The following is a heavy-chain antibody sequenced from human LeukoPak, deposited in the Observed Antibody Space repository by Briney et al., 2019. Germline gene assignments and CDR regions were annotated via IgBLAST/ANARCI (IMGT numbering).Heavy chain of an antibody. D-gene: IGHD6-6*01. CDR2: ISSSSSTI. V-gene: IGHV3-48*04. CDR3: ARDHSSSDAFDI. J-gene: IGHJ3*02. Sequence: GGSLRLSCAASGLTFSSYSMNWVRQAPGKGLEWVSYISSSSSTIYYADSVKGRFTISRDNAKNSLYLQMNSLRAEDTAVYYCARDHSSSDAFDIWGQGTMVTVSS. CDR1: GLTFSSYS.